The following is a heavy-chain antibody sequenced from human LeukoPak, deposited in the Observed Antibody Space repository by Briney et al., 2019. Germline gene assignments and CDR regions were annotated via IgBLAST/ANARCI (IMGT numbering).Heavy chain of an antibody. CDR3: ARGSETTSFSFDY. CDR2: IYYSGST. Sequence: SETLSLTCTVSGGSISSYYWSWIRQPPGKGLEWIGYIYYSGSTNYNPSLKSRVTISVDTSKNQFSLKLSSVTAADTAVYYCARGSETTSFSFDYWGQGTLVTVSS. V-gene: IGHV4-59*01. CDR1: GGSISSYY. J-gene: IGHJ4*02. D-gene: IGHD3-3*01.